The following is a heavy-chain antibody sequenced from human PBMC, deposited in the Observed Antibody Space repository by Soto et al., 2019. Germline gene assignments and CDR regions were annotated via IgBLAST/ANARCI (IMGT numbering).Heavy chain of an antibody. Sequence: QVQLVQSGAEVKKPGASVGVSCKASGYTFTNYGISWVRQAPGQGLEWMGWVGPYNGNTDHAQNFQGRVTMTTDTSTNTAYMELGSLRSDDTALYYCARCYCSLGSCYTCWHFDLWGRGTLVTVSS. J-gene: IGHJ2*01. D-gene: IGHD2-15*01. CDR2: VGPYNGNT. V-gene: IGHV1-18*04. CDR3: ARCYCSLGSCYTCWHFDL. CDR1: GYTFTNYG.